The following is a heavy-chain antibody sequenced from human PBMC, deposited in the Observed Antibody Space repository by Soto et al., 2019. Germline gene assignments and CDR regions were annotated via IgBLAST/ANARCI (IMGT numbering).Heavy chain of an antibody. CDR1: GGTFSSYA. Sequence: SVTVSCTASGGTFSSYAIGWVRQAPGQGLEWMGGIIPIFGTANYAQKFQGRVTITADESTSTAYMELSSLRSEDTAVYYCARGGRGYFYDSSGSYNWFDPWGQGTLVTVSS. V-gene: IGHV1-69*13. CDR3: ARGGRGYFYDSSGSYNWFDP. D-gene: IGHD3-22*01. CDR2: IIPIFGTA. J-gene: IGHJ5*02.